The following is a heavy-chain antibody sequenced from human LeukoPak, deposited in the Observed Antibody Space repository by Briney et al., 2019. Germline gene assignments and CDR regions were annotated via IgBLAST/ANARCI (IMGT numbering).Heavy chain of an antibody. CDR1: GYTFSSDG. Sequence: ASVKVSCKASGYTFSSDGISWVRQAPGQGLEWMGWISSYNGNTKYAEKLQGRVTMTTDTSTSTVYMELRSLRSDDTAVYYCARSRTHRLYSGSGSYPGAFDYWGQGTLVTVSS. J-gene: IGHJ4*02. V-gene: IGHV1-18*01. D-gene: IGHD3-10*01. CDR2: ISSYNGNT. CDR3: ARSRTHRLYSGSGSYPGAFDY.